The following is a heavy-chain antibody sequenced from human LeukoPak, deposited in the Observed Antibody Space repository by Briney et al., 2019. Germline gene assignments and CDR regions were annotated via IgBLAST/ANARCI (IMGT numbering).Heavy chain of an antibody. CDR2: IKGKSDGETT. CDR1: GFTFINAW. V-gene: IGHV3-15*01. D-gene: IGHD6-13*01. CDR3: ILAAAGPAY. J-gene: IGHJ4*02. Sequence: GGSLRLSCAASGFTFINAWMTWVRQAPGKGLEWVGRIKGKSDGETTDYAAPVKGRFTISRGASKNTLYLQMNSLKTEDTAVYYCILAAAGPAYWGQGTLVTVSS.